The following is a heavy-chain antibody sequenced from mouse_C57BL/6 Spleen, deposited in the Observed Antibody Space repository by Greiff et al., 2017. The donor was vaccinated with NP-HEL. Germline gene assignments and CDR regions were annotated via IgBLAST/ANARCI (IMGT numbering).Heavy chain of an antibody. CDR2: ISDGGSYT. V-gene: IGHV5-4*01. Sequence: EVQLVESGGGLVKPGGSLKLSCAASGFTFSSYAMSWVRQTPEKRLEWVATISDGGSYTYYPDNVKGRFTISRDNAKNNLYLQMSHLKSEDTAMYYCASLYDYDVPWFAYWGQGTLVTVSA. J-gene: IGHJ3*01. D-gene: IGHD2-4*01. CDR1: GFTFSSYA. CDR3: ASLYDYDVPWFAY.